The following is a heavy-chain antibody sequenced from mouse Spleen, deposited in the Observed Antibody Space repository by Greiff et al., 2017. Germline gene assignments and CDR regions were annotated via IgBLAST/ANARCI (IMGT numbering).Heavy chain of an antibody. V-gene: IGHV5-9*01. CDR1: GFTFSSYT. Sequence: EVQVVESGGGLVKPGGSLKLSCAASGFTFSSYTMSWVRQTPEKRLEWVATISGGGGNTYYPDSVKGRFTISRDNAKNTLYLQMSSLRSEDTALYYCARRYYGGAMDYWGQGTSVTVSS. J-gene: IGHJ4*01. CDR3: ARRYYGGAMDY. CDR2: ISGGGGNT. D-gene: IGHD1-1*01.